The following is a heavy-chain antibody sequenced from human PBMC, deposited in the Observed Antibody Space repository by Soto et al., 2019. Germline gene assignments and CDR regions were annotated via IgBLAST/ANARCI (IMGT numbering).Heavy chain of an antibody. CDR2: ISYDGGNK. D-gene: IGHD3-10*01. J-gene: IGHJ4*02. Sequence: QVQLVESGGGVVQPGRSLRLSCAASGFTFSSYAMHWVRQAPGKGLEWVAVISYDGGNKYYADSVKDRFTISRDNSKNALYLQINSLRAEDTAVYYCARPDYGSGSYPDYWGQGTLVTVSS. CDR3: ARPDYGSGSYPDY. CDR1: GFTFSSYA. V-gene: IGHV3-30-3*01.